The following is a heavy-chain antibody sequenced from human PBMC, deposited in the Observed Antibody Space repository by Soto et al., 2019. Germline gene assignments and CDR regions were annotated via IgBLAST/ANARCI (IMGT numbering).Heavy chain of an antibody. Sequence: QVQLQESGPGLVKPSGTLSLTCDAFGASITSSNLWRLVRQSPGGGLGWVGQVFYGGTTTYNPSLTGRVTVSVDNSMNQFSLLLTSLTDADAAVYDGARDCRNVGAQLDTWGQVIRFTVSS. CDR3: ARDCRNVGAQLDT. CDR2: VFYGGTT. V-gene: IGHV4-4*02. J-gene: IGHJ5*02. D-gene: IGHD4-17*01. CDR1: GASITSSNL.